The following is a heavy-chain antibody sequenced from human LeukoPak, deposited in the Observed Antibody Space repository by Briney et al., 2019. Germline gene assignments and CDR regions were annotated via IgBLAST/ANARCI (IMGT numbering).Heavy chain of an antibody. CDR3: ARAYYYDSSGYYWYFDY. V-gene: IGHV4-59*01. D-gene: IGHD3-22*01. CDR1: GGSMNSYY. Sequence: SETLSLTCTVSGGSMNSYYWSWIRQPPGKGLEWIGYIYYSDSTNYNPSLKSRVTISVDTSKNQFSLKLSSVTAADTAVYYCARAYYYDSSGYYWYFDYWGQGTLVTVSS. CDR2: IYYSDST. J-gene: IGHJ4*02.